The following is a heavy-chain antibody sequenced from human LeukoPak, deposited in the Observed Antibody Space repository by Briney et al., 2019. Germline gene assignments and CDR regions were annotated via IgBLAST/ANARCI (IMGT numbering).Heavy chain of an antibody. Sequence: ASVKVSCKASGYNFKSYDINWVRQAAGQGLEWMGWMNPHGDYTGYAQKFQDRVTMTSDSSTTTAYMELSSLTSEDTALYYCARGLRDGLTGNDVLDVWGLGTMVIVTS. CDR1: GYNFKSYD. CDR2: MNPHGDYT. CDR3: ARGLRDGLTGNDVLDV. J-gene: IGHJ3*01. D-gene: IGHD3-9*01. V-gene: IGHV1-8*01.